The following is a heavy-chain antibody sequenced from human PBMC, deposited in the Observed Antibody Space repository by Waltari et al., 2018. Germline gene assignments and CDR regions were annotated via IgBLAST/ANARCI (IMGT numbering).Heavy chain of an antibody. CDR2: IHGGGCNT. CDR3: AKHPTVGNFDY. Sequence: VQLLESGGGLVQPGGSLRLSCAASGFTFSNYAMSWVRQAPGEGLEWFSVIHGGGCNTYYADSVKGRLTISRDNSKNTLYLQMNSLRAEDTAVYYCAKHPTVGNFDYWGQGTLVTVSP. D-gene: IGHD4-4*01. V-gene: IGHV3-23*01. J-gene: IGHJ4*02. CDR1: GFTFSNYA.